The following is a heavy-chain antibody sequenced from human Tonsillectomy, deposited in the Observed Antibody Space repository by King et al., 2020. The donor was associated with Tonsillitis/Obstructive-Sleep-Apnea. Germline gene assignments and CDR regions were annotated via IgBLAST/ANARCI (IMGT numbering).Heavy chain of an antibody. CDR1: GGSISSYY. Sequence: VPLQESGPGLVRPSETLSLSCTVSGGSISSYYWTWLRQPPGKGLEWIGYIHYSGNTDQNPSLKSRVTISIDTSNNHFSLKLTSVTAADTAVYYCARGVQDFWSGNSFYMDVWGKGTKVTVSS. J-gene: IGHJ6*03. CDR2: IHYSGNT. CDR3: ARGVQDFWSGNSFYMDV. D-gene: IGHD3-3*01. V-gene: IGHV4-59*01.